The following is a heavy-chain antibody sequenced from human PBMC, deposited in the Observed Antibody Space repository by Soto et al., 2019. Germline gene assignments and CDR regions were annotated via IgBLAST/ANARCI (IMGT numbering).Heavy chain of an antibody. CDR3: AKVYDIVATASQIDY. CDR1: GFTFDAYA. J-gene: IGHJ4*02. CDR2: VSWHSGSI. V-gene: IGHV3-9*01. Sequence: EVQLVEAGGGLVQPGRSLRRSCAASGFTFDAYAMHWVRQAPGKGLEWVSGVSWHSGSIGYADSVKGRFTISRDNAKNSLYLQMNSLRAEDTALYYCAKVYDIVATASQIDYWGQGPLVTVSS. D-gene: IGHD5-12*01.